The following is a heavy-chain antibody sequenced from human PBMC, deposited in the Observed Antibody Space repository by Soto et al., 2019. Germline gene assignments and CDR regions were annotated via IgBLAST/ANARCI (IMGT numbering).Heavy chain of an antibody. V-gene: IGHV1-18*01. CDR2: ISLHNGNT. CDR1: GYTSNTYF. CDR3: ARDTSNSFDY. D-gene: IGHD2-2*01. J-gene: IGHJ4*02. Sequence: HVQLVQSGGELKKPGASVKVSCNTSGYTSNTYFITWVRQAPGQGLEWMGWISLHNGNTNYAEKFQGRVTMTTDTITKTAYMELRNLRVDDTAVYYCARDTSNSFDYWGQGTLVTVSS.